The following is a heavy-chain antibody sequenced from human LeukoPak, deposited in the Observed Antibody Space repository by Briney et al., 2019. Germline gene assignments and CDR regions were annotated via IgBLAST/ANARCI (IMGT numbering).Heavy chain of an antibody. J-gene: IGHJ4*02. V-gene: IGHV4-61*02. CDR2: IYTTGST. CDR1: GGSINSGSYY. CDR3: ARVNRRYSSGWYRVGGFDY. D-gene: IGHD6-19*01. Sequence: PSQTLSLTCTVSGGSINSGSYYWSWIRQPAGKGLEWIGRIYTTGSTNYNPSLKSRVTISVDTSKNQFSLKLSSVTAADTAVYYCARVNRRYSSGWYRVGGFDYWGQGTLVTVSS.